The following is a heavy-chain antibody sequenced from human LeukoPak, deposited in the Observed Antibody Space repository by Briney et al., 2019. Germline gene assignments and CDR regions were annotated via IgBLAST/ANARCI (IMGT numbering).Heavy chain of an antibody. V-gene: IGHV4-30-4*01. D-gene: IGHD6-19*01. CDR1: GGSISSGDYY. J-gene: IGHJ3*02. CDR2: IYYSGST. Sequence: PSETLSLTCTVSGGSISSGDYYWSWIRQPPGKGLEWIGYIYYSGSTYYNPSLKSRVTISVDTSKNQFSLTLSSVTAADTAVYYCARGVASSGWFDAFDIWGQGTMVTVSS. CDR3: ARGVASSGWFDAFDI.